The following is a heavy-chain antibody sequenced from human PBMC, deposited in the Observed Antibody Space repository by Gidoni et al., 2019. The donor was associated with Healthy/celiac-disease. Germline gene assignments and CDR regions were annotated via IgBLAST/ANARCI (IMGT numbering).Heavy chain of an antibody. V-gene: IGHV4-39*07. J-gene: IGHJ4*02. D-gene: IGHD2-15*01. Sequence: QLQLQESGPGLVKPSETLSLTCTVSGCSISSSSYYWGWIRQPPGKGLELIGSIYYSGSTYYNPSLKSRVTISVDTSKNQFSLKLSSVTAADTAVYYCAREFVVGCWSDYWGQGTLVTVSS. CDR1: GCSISSSSYY. CDR3: AREFVVGCWSDY. CDR2: IYYSGST.